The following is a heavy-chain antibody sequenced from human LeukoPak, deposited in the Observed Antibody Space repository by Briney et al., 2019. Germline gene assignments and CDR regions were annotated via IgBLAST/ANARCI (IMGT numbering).Heavy chain of an antibody. CDR1: GFSFSSYW. Sequence: GGSLRLSCAASGFSFSSYWMSWVRQAPGKGLEWVSAISGSGGSTYYADSVKGRFTISRDNSKNTLYLQMNSLRAEDTAVYYCAKVDYDFWSGYYVYWGQGTLVTVSS. V-gene: IGHV3-23*01. CDR2: ISGSGGST. D-gene: IGHD3-3*01. J-gene: IGHJ4*02. CDR3: AKVDYDFWSGYYVY.